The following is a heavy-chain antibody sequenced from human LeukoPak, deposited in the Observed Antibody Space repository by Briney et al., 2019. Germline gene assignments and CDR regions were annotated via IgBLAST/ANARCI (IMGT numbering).Heavy chain of an antibody. V-gene: IGHV1-18*01. CDR2: ISAYNGNT. J-gene: IGHJ4*02. Sequence: ASVKVSCKASGYTFTSYGISWVRQAPGQGLEWMGWISAYNGNTNYAQKLQGRVTMTTDTSTSTAYMGLRSLRSDDTAVYYCARDLDSCSSGALYYWGQGTLVTVSS. CDR1: GYTFTSYG. CDR3: ARDLDSCSSGALYY. D-gene: IGHD6-6*01.